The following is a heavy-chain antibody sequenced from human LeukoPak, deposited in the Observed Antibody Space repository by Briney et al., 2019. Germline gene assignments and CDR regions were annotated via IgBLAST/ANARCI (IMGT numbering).Heavy chain of an antibody. J-gene: IGHJ4*02. Sequence: PSETLSLTCTVSGVSISSYYWSWIRQPPGKGLEWIGYIYYSGSTNYNPSLKSRVTISVDTSKNQFSLKLSSVTAADTAVYYCARERIVGPTTVFDYWGQGTLVTVSS. V-gene: IGHV4-59*01. CDR3: ARERIVGPTTVFDY. CDR2: IYYSGST. CDR1: GVSISSYY. D-gene: IGHD1-26*01.